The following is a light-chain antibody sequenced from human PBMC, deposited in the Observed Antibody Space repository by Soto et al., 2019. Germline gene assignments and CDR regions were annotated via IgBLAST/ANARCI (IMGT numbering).Light chain of an antibody. CDR1: QSISSY. CDR2: AAS. J-gene: IGKJ2*01. V-gene: IGKV1-39*01. CDR3: QQSYSTPYT. Sequence: DIQMTQSPSSLSASVGDRVTIICRASQSISSYLNWYQQKPGKAPKLLIYAASSLQSGVPSRFSGSGSGTDFTLTISSLHPEDFATYYCQQSYSTPYTFGQGTKLEIK.